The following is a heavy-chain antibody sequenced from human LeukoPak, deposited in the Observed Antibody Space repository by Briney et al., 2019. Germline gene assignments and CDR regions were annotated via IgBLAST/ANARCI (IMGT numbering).Heavy chain of an antibody. CDR1: GLTVGSDY. Sequence: GGSLRLSCAASGLTVGSDYMSWVRQAPGKGLEWVSVIYKDGGTYYAVSVKGRFTISRDTSKNTLSLQLNSLRPEVTAVYYCARGGGAFCGGDCYRNFDYWGQGTLVTVSS. D-gene: IGHD2-21*01. J-gene: IGHJ4*02. CDR2: IYKDGGT. V-gene: IGHV3-66*02. CDR3: ARGGGAFCGGDCYRNFDY.